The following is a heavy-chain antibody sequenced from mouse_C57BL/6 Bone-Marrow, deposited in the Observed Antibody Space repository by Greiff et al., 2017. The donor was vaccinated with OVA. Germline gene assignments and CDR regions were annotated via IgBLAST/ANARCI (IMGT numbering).Heavy chain of an antibody. J-gene: IGHJ2*01. V-gene: IGHV1-81*01. CDR1: GYTFTSYG. CDR2: IYPRSGNT. Sequence: VKLMESGAELARPGASVKLSCKASGYTFTSYGISWVKQRTGQGLEWIGEIYPRSGNTYYNEKVKGKATLTADKSSSTSYMELRSLTSEDSAVYFCARDYYGSSDEDYWGQGTTLTVSS. D-gene: IGHD1-1*01. CDR3: ARDYYGSSDEDY.